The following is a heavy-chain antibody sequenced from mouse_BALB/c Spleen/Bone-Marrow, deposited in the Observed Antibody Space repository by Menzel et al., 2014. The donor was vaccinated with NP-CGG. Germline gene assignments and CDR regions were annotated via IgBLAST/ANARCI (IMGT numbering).Heavy chain of an antibody. CDR3: APYYYGSSSFAY. Sequence: VQLQQSGAELVKPGASVKLSCTASGFNIKDTYMHWVKQRPEQGLEWIGRIDPAHGNTKSDPKFQGKATITADTSSNTAYLQLSSLTSEDTAVYYCAPYYYGSSSFAYWGQGTLVTVSA. V-gene: IGHV14-3*02. CDR1: GFNIKDTY. J-gene: IGHJ3*01. D-gene: IGHD1-1*01. CDR2: IDPAHGNT.